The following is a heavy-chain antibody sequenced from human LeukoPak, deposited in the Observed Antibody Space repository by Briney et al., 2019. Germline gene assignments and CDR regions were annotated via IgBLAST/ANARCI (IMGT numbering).Heavy chain of an antibody. CDR3: AKAAFSRTSYFDY. J-gene: IGHJ4*02. D-gene: IGHD3-3*02. CDR2: ISGSGGNT. V-gene: IGHV3-23*01. CDR1: GFTFSTYT. Sequence: GGSLRLSCAASGFTFSTYTMSWVRQAPGKGLEWVSAISGSGGNTYYADSVKGRFTISRDNSKNTLYLQMDMLRAYDTAGYYFAKAAFSRTSYFDYWGQGTLVTASS.